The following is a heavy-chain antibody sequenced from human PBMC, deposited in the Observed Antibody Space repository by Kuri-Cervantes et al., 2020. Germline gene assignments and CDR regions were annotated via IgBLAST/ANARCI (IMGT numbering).Heavy chain of an antibody. J-gene: IGHJ1*01. CDR3: TRDEWWYEY. Sequence: GGSLRLSCAASGFTFSSYSMNWVSQAPGKGLEWVGFIRSKAYGGTKEYAASVKGRFTISRDDSKNIAYLQINSLKTEDTAVYYCTRDEWWYEYWGRGTLVTVSS. V-gene: IGHV3-49*04. CDR1: GFTFSSYS. D-gene: IGHD2-15*01. CDR2: IRSKAYGGTK.